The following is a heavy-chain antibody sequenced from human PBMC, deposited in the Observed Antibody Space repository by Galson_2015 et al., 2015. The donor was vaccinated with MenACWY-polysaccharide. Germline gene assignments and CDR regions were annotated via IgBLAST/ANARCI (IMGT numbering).Heavy chain of an antibody. D-gene: IGHD3-3*01. Sequence: SVKVSCKASGYTFSSYGMSWVRQAPGQGLEWMGWISAYNGNTNYAQKLQGRVTMTTDTSTSTAYMELRSLRSDDTAVYYCARGPGGVRFLEWLFDVWGQGTLVTVSS. J-gene: IGHJ4*02. V-gene: IGHV1-18*01. CDR1: GYTFSSYG. CDR3: ARGPGGVRFLEWLFDV. CDR2: ISAYNGNT.